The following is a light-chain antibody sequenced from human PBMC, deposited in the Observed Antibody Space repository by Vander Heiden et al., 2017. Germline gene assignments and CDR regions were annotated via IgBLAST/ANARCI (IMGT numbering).Light chain of an antibody. CDR2: KVS. J-gene: IGKJ2*01. CDR1: QSLVYSDGNTY. CDR3: MQGSHWPT. Sequence: DVVMTQSPPSLPVTFGQPASISCRSSQSLVYSDGNTYLTWFQQRPGQSPRRLIYKVSNRDSGVPDRFGGSGSGTDFTLEISRVEAEDVGVYYCMQGSHWPTFGQGTKLEIK. V-gene: IGKV2-30*01.